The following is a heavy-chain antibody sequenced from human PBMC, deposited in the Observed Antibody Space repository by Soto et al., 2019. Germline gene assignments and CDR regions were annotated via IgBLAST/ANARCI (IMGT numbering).Heavy chain of an antibody. CDR2: IKQDGSET. Sequence: EVQLVESGGGLVQPGGSLRLSCVASGFTFSSYYMMWARQVPGRGLEWLSKIKQDGSETSYVDSVRGRFTISRDNAKESVYLQMDSLRAAGTAVYFCGRLARGAAGGTFWGQGTWVTGSS. CDR1: GFTFSSYY. V-gene: IGHV3-7*03. CDR3: GRLARGAAGGTF. D-gene: IGHD6-13*01. J-gene: IGHJ4*02.